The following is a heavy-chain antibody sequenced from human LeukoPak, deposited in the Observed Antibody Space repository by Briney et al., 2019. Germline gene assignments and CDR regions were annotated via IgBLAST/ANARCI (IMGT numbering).Heavy chain of an antibody. Sequence: GGSLRLSCAASGFTFSSYSMNWVRQAPGKGLEWVSSISSSSSYIYYADSVKGRFTIPRDNAKNSLYLQMNSLRAEDTAVYYCARGGYSSSRRFDYWGQGTLVTVSS. V-gene: IGHV3-21*01. CDR2: ISSSSSYI. CDR1: GFTFSSYS. D-gene: IGHD6-13*01. J-gene: IGHJ4*02. CDR3: ARGGYSSSRRFDY.